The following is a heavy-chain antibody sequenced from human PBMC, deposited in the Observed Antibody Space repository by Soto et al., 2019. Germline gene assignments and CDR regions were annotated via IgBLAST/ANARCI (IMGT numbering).Heavy chain of an antibody. J-gene: IGHJ4*02. CDR1: AGPIRRDY. CDR3: ASGGDYSPFDY. Sequence: ETMFPSCTVSAGPIRRDYRSWIRPPPGKGLEWIGYIYDSGSTNYNPSLKSRVTISVDTSKNQFSLKVSSLTAADTAVYYCASGGDYSPFDYWGQGTLGTVFS. V-gene: IGHV4-59*01. CDR2: IYDSGST. D-gene: IGHD4-17*01.